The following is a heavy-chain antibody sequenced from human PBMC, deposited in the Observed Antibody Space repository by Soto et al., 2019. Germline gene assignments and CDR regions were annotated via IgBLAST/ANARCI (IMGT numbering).Heavy chain of an antibody. Sequence: QVQLQESGPGLVKASQTLSLTCNVSGGSISSGGYYWTWIRQHPGKGLEWIGNIHHSGSTFYNPSRKSRVSISVDTSNNQFSLKRSSVTAADTALYFCVRGVLSWGQGTLVTVSS. J-gene: IGHJ1*01. D-gene: IGHD3-10*01. CDR2: IHHSGST. CDR1: GGSISSGGYY. CDR3: VRGVLS. V-gene: IGHV4-31*03.